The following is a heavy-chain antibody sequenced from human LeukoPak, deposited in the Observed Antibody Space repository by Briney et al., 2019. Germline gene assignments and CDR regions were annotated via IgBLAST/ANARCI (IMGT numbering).Heavy chain of an antibody. CDR1: GFTFSSNG. V-gene: IGHV3-30*18. CDR3: AKDIAAAGSCMDV. CDR2: ISYDGSNK. Sequence: GGSLRLSCAASGFTFSSNGMHWVRQAPGKGLEWVAVISYDGSNKYYADSVKGRFTISRDNSKNTLYLQMNSLRAEDTAVYYCAKDIAAAGSCMDVWGQGTTVTVSS. D-gene: IGHD6-13*01. J-gene: IGHJ6*02.